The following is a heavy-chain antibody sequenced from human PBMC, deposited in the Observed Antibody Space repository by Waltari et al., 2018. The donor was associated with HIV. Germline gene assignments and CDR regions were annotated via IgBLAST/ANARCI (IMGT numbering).Heavy chain of an antibody. Sequence: QVQRVESGGGVVQPGRVLSISGAASGCALGGSGMHWVRQAPGKGLEWVAVIWYDGSNKYYADSVKGRFSISRDNSKNTLYLQMNSLRAEDTAVYFCARRGVLTYYYTMDVWGQGTTVTVSS. CDR2: IWYDGSNK. CDR1: GCALGGSG. D-gene: IGHD3-10*01. V-gene: IGHV3-33*01. J-gene: IGHJ6*02. CDR3: ARRGVLTYYYTMDV.